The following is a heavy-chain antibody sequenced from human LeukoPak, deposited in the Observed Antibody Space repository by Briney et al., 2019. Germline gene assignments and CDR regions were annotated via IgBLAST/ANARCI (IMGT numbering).Heavy chain of an antibody. J-gene: IGHJ4*02. D-gene: IGHD5-12*01. V-gene: IGHV1-2*02. CDR1: GYTFTGYY. CDR2: INPNSGGT. Sequence: ASVTVCFKASGYTFTGYYMHWVRQAPGQGLEWKGWINPNSGGTNYAQKFQGKVTMTRDTSISKAYMELSRLRSDDTAVYYCARVRTSGRGYSGYWERFDYWGQGTLVTVSS. CDR3: ARVRTSGRGYSGYWERFDY.